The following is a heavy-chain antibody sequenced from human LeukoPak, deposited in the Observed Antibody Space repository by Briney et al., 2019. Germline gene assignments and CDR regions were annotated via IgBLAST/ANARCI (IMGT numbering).Heavy chain of an antibody. CDR2: IYHIGST. D-gene: IGHD1-26*01. CDR1: GYSISSGFY. Sequence: PSETLSLTCTVSGYSISSGFYWGWIRQPPGKGLEWIGSIYHIGSTYYNPPLKSRVTISVDASKNQCSLKLSSVTAADTAVYYCARQGLQARWFDPWGQGTLVTVSS. CDR3: ARQGLQARWFDP. V-gene: IGHV4-38-2*02. J-gene: IGHJ5*02.